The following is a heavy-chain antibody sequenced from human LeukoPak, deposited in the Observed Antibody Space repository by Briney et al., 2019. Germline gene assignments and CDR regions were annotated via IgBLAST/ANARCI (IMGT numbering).Heavy chain of an antibody. CDR1: AFAFSTYH. CDR3: AKLWYDRSSWYDAYFDY. CDR2: VSTNGGRT. D-gene: IGHD6-13*01. J-gene: IGHJ4*02. Sequence: PGGSLRLSCAASAFAFSTYHMSWVRQAPGKGLEWVSTVSTNGGRTYYADSVKGRFTISRDNSKNTLYLQMNTLRAEDTAVYYCAKLWYDRSSWYDAYFDYWGQGTLVTVSS. V-gene: IGHV3-23*01.